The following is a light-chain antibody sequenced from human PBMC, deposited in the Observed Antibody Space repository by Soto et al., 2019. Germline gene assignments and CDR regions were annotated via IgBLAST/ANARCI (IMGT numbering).Light chain of an antibody. CDR3: QQADSFPLT. CDR2: AAS. Sequence: DIQMTQSPSSVSASVGDRIIITCRASQYISTWLAWYQQKPGEGPKLLIFAASRLHGGVPSRFSGSGSGTDFTLTINNPQPEDFATYYCQQADSFPLTFGGGTKV. V-gene: IGKV1D-12*01. J-gene: IGKJ4*01. CDR1: QYISTW.